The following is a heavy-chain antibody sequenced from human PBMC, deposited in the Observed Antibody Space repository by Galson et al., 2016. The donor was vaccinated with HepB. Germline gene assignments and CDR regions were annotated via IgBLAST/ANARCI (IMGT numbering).Heavy chain of an antibody. J-gene: IGHJ4*02. CDR1: GFTFRSYG. CDR2: ISYDESNT. V-gene: IGHV3-33*05. Sequence: SLRLSCAAFGFTFRSYGMHWVRQAPGKGLEWVAVISYDESNTRYADSVTGRFPVPRDNSKSTLYLQMDSLRAEDTAVYYCARDGGHYDFWRGYYSGEVRYYFDYWGQGTLVTVSS. D-gene: IGHD3-3*01. CDR3: ARDGGHYDFWRGYYSGEVRYYFDY.